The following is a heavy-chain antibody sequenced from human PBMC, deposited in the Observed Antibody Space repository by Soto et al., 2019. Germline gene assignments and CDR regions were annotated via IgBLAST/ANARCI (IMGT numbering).Heavy chain of an antibody. D-gene: IGHD1-7*01. Sequence: SETLSLTCTVSGASVSSPRYYWGWVRQPPGKGPEWIATIYHSGSTNYNPSLKSRVTISVDTSKNQFSLKLSSVTAADTAVYYCARARAYNWNYVYYYGMDVWGQGTTVTVSS. CDR3: ARARAYNWNYVYYYGMDV. CDR2: IYHSGST. V-gene: IGHV4-39*07. CDR1: GASVSSPRYY. J-gene: IGHJ6*02.